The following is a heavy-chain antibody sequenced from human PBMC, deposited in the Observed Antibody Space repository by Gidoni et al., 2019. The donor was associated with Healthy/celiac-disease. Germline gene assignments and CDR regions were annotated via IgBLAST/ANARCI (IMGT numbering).Heavy chain of an antibody. CDR2: ISYDGSNK. D-gene: IGHD2-2*01. Sequence: VQLVESGGGVVQPGRSLSLSCAASGFPFSSYAMHWVRQAPGKGLEWVAVISYDGSNKYYADSVKGRFTISRDNSKNTLYLQMNSLRAEDTAVYYCASSTAVSAFDYWGQGTLVTVSS. J-gene: IGHJ4*02. V-gene: IGHV3-30*01. CDR3: ASSTAVSAFDY. CDR1: GFPFSSYA.